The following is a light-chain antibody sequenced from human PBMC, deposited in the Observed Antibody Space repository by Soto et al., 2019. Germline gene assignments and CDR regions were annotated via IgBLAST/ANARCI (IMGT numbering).Light chain of an antibody. J-gene: IGLJ2*01. CDR3: CSYASGNTLL. CDR2: EVT. CDR1: SSDVGSYDL. Sequence: QSSLTQPASVSGSPGQSITISCTGTSSDVGSYDLVSWYQHHPGTAPKLILYEVTKRPSGVSNRFSGSKSGNTASLTISGLQTEDDSHYYCCSYASGNTLLFGGGTQLTVL. V-gene: IGLV2-23*02.